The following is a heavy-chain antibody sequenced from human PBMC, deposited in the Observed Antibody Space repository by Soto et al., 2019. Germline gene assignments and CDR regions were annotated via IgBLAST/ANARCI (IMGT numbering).Heavy chain of an antibody. CDR2: IIPIFGTT. V-gene: IGHV1-69*06. J-gene: IGHJ5*02. CDR3: ARGSVPLRSNTGFDP. Sequence: SVKVSCKTSGGTCSSYASSWVRQAPGQGLEWMGGIIPIFGTTNYAQKFQGRVTITADKSTSTAYMELSSLRSEDTAVYYCARGSVPLRSNTGFDPWGQGTLVTVSS. D-gene: IGHD3-3*01. CDR1: GGTCSSYA.